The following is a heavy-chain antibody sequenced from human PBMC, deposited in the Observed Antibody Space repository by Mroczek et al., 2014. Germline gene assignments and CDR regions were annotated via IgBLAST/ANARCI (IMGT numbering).Heavy chain of an antibody. CDR3: ARHLSSGYCSSTSCLLSAFDI. Sequence: KESGPGLVKPSETLSLTCTVSGGSISSSSYYWGWIRQPPGKGLEWIGSIYYSGSTYYNPSLKSRVTISVDTSKNQFSLKLSSVTAADTAVYYCARHLSSGYCSSTSCLLSAFDIWGQGTMVTVSS. CDR2: IYYSGST. J-gene: IGHJ3*02. V-gene: IGHV4-39*01. CDR1: GGSISSSSYY. D-gene: IGHD2-2*01.